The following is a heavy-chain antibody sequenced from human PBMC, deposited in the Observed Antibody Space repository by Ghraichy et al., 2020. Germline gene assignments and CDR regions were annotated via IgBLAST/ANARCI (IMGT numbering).Heavy chain of an antibody. Sequence: GGSLRLSCTASGFTFSDYYMSWIRQAPEGGLEWVSYISGSGGGGREIRYYADSVKGRFTISRDNAQNSLYLQMDSLTAEDTAVYYCARGAGLQHWGQGTLVTVSS. J-gene: IGHJ1*01. CDR2: ISGSGGGGREIR. V-gene: IGHV3-11*01. D-gene: IGHD6-19*01. CDR1: GFTFSDYY. CDR3: ARGAGLQH.